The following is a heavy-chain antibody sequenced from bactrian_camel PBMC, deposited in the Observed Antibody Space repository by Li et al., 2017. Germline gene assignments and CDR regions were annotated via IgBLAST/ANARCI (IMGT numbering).Heavy chain of an antibody. J-gene: IGHJ4*01. CDR3: ASLYNRY. CDR2: ICAGGRIT. D-gene: IGHD2*01. CDR1: GVNYRSTC. Sequence: HVQLVESGGDSVQAGGSLRLSCAASGVNYRSTCMAWFRQAPGKEREGVATICAGGRITYCADSVKGRFTISRDNAKNTLYVQLNSLKTEDTAMYFCASLYNRYWGQGTQVTVS. V-gene: IGHV3S1*01.